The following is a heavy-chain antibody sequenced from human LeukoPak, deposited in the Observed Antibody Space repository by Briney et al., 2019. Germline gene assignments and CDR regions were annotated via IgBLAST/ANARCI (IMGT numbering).Heavy chain of an antibody. V-gene: IGHV3-53*01. CDR3: ARVGVYQLLYEDY. D-gene: IGHD2-2*02. CDR2: IYSGGST. CDR1: GFTFSSYA. J-gene: IGHJ4*02. Sequence: GGSLRLSCAASGFTFSSYAMSWVRQAPGKGLEWVSVIYSGGSTYCADSVKGRFTISRDNSKNTLYLQMNSLRAEDTAVYYCARVGVYQLLYEDYWGQGTLVTVSS.